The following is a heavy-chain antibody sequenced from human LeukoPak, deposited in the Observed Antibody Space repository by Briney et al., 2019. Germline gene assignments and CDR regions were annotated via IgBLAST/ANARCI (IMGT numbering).Heavy chain of an antibody. CDR2: IYPGDSDT. CDR1: GYSFTSYW. CDR3: ARLGAVATILANYYFDY. Sequence: GESLKISCKGSGYSFTSYWIGWVRQMPGKGLEWMGIIYPGDSDTRYSPSFQGQITISADKSISTAYLQWSSLKASDTAMYYCARLGAVATILANYYFDYWGQGILVTVSS. J-gene: IGHJ4*02. V-gene: IGHV5-51*01. D-gene: IGHD5-12*01.